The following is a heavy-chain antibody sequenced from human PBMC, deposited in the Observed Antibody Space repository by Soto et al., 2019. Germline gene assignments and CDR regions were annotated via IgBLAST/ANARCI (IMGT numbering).Heavy chain of an antibody. V-gene: IGHV1-69*02. D-gene: IGHD2-15*01. CDR1: GGTFSSYT. Sequence: QVQLVQSGAEVKKPGSSVKVSCKASGGTFSSYTISWVRQAPGQGLEWMGRIIPILGIANYAQKFQGRVTITAEKSTXXAXMXRSSLRSEDTAVYYCARGGVGYCSGGSCYFPGWFDYWGQGTLVTVSS. CDR3: ARGGVGYCSGGSCYFPGWFDY. CDR2: IIPILGIA. J-gene: IGHJ4*02.